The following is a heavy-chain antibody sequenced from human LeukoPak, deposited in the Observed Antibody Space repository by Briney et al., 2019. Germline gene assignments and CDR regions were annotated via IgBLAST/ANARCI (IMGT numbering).Heavy chain of an antibody. Sequence: SETLSLTCTVSGGSISSSSYYWGWIRQPPGKGLEWIGSIYYSGSTYYNPSLKSRVTISVDTSKNQFSLKLSSVTAADTAVYYCARLGSYWDYYYYMDVWGKGTTVTVSS. CDR2: IYYSGST. D-gene: IGHD1-26*01. CDR1: GGSISSSSYY. J-gene: IGHJ6*03. V-gene: IGHV4-39*01. CDR3: ARLGSYWDYYYYMDV.